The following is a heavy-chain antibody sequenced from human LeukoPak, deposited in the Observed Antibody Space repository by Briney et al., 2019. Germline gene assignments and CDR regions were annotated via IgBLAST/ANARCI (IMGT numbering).Heavy chain of an antibody. CDR1: GGSISSSSYY. V-gene: IGHV4-39*01. CDR3: ARQGFGELLIGY. CDR2: IYYSGST. Sequence: SETLSLTCTVSGGSISSSSYYWGWIRQPPGKGLEWIGSIYYSGSTYYNPSLKSRVTISVDTSKNQFSLKLSSVTAADTAVYYCARQGFGELLIGYWGQGTLVTVSS. D-gene: IGHD3-10*01. J-gene: IGHJ4*02.